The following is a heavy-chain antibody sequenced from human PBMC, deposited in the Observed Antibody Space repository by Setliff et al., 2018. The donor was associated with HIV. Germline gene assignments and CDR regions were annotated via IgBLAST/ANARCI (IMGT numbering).Heavy chain of an antibody. V-gene: IGHV3-48*01. CDR1: GFTVSSNY. D-gene: IGHD2-8*01. Sequence: PGGSLRLSCAASGFTVSSNYMSWVRQAPGKGLEWVSYISSSISTIYYADSVKGRFTISRDNAKNSLYLQMNSLRGEDTALYYCARSVRGALYFDFWGQGTLVTVSS. CDR3: ARSVRGALYFDF. CDR2: ISSSISTI. J-gene: IGHJ4*02.